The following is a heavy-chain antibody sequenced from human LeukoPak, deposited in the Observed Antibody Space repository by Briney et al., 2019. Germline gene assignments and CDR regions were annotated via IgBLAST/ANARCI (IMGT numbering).Heavy chain of an antibody. J-gene: IGHJ4*02. Sequence: SETLSLTCTVSGGSISSYYWSWIRQPAGKGLEWIGRIYTSGSTNYNPSLKSRVTISVDTSKNQFSLKLSSVTAADTAVYYCVAKNYDILTGYRNPDYWGQGTLVTVSS. CDR2: IYTSGST. CDR3: VAKNYDILTGYRNPDY. D-gene: IGHD3-9*01. V-gene: IGHV4-4*07. CDR1: GGSISSYY.